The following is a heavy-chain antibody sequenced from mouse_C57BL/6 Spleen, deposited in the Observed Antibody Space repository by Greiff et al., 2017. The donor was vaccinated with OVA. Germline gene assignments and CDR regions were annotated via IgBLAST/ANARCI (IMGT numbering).Heavy chain of an antibody. CDR2: IDPSDSYT. D-gene: IGHD2-12*01. J-gene: IGHJ3*01. Sequence: VKLQQPGAELVKPGASVKLSCKASGYTFTSYWMQWVKQRPGQGLEWIGEIDPSDSYTNYNQKFKGKATLTVDTSSSTAYMQLSSLTSEDSAVYYCARGLYPSYWGQGTLVTVSA. CDR1: GYTFTSYW. V-gene: IGHV1-50*01. CDR3: ARGLYPSY.